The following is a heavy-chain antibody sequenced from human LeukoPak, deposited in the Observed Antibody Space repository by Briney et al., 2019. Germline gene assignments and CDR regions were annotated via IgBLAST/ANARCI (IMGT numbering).Heavy chain of an antibody. V-gene: IGHV4-61*02. J-gene: IGHJ6*03. CDR1: GGSISSGSYY. CDR3: ARTMVRGVIILIPYYMDV. Sequence: SQTLSLTCTVSGGSISSGSYYWSWIRQPAGKGLEWIGRIYYSGSTNYNPSLKSRVTISVDTSKNQFSLKLSSVTAADTAVYYCARTMVRGVIILIPYYMDVWGKGTTVTVSS. D-gene: IGHD3-10*01. CDR2: IYYSGST.